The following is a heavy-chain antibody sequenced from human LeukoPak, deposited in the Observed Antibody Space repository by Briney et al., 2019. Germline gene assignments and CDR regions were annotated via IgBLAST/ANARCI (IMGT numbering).Heavy chain of an antibody. CDR2: INWNGGST. Sequence: GGSLRLSCAASGFTFINYAMTWVRQAPGKGLEWVSGINWNGGSTGYADSVKGRVTISRDNAKSSLSLQMNSLRVEDTALYYCARGGISIFGVVIYMDVWGKGTTVTVSS. D-gene: IGHD3-3*01. CDR3: ARGGISIFGVVIYMDV. V-gene: IGHV3-20*04. J-gene: IGHJ6*03. CDR1: GFTFINYA.